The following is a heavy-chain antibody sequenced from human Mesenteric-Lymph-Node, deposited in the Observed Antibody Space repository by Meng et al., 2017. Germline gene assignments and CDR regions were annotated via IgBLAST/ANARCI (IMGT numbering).Heavy chain of an antibody. CDR3: GRDQGRELINH. CDR2: FYHRGDT. V-gene: IGHV4-4*02. Sequence: QVQLQEPGPGQVKPSVTLSLTCTVACNSISSDIWWRWVRQPPEKGLEWIGEFYHRGDTNYNPSLKSRVDISVDKSKNQFYLSLFSVTAADTAVYYCGRDQGRELINHWGQGTLVTVSS. CDR1: CNSISSDIW. J-gene: IGHJ4*02. D-gene: IGHD1-7*01.